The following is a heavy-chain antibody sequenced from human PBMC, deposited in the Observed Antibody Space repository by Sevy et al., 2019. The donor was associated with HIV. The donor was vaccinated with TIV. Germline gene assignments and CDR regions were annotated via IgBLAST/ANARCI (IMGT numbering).Heavy chain of an antibody. D-gene: IGHD3-22*01. CDR1: GFTFDHYE. CDR3: VRGSRFTVVVITSFDY. CDR2: ISSTGSTM. J-gene: IGHJ4*02. Sequence: GGSLRLSCVASGFTFDHYEMNWVRQAPGKGLEWVSYISSTGSTMYYSDSVKGRFTISRDNAKNSVYLQMNSLRADDTAFYYCVRGSRFTVVVITSFDYWGQGTLVTVSS. V-gene: IGHV3-48*03.